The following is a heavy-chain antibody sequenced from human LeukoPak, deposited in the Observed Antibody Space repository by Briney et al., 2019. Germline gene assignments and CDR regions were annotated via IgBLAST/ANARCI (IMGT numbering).Heavy chain of an antibody. D-gene: IGHD6-13*01. CDR2: IYCGGST. Sequence: GGSLRLSCAASGFTVSTSYMNWVRQAPGKGLEWVSVIYCGGSTYYADSVRGRFTISRDNSKNTLYLQMNSLRAEDTAVYFCARGYSNSWPDFWGQGTLVTVSS. J-gene: IGHJ4*02. CDR1: GFTVSTSY. V-gene: IGHV3-53*01. CDR3: ARGYSNSWPDF.